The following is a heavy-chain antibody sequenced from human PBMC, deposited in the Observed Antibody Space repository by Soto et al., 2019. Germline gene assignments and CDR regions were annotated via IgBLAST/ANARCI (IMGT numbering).Heavy chain of an antibody. V-gene: IGHV4-30-4*01. CDR3: AREISYYYDSSGYTGIDY. CDR2: IYYSGST. CDR1: GASISSGDYY. D-gene: IGHD3-22*01. Sequence: SETLSLTCTVSGASISSGDYYWSWIRQPPGKGLEWIGYIYYSGSTYYNPSLKSRVTISVDTSKNQFSLKLSSVTAADTAVYYCAREISYYYDSSGYTGIDYWGQGTLVTVSS. J-gene: IGHJ4*02.